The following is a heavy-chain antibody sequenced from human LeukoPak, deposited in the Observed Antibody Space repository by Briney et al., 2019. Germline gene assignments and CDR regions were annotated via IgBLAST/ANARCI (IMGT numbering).Heavy chain of an antibody. Sequence: ASVKVSCKASGGTFSSYAISWVRQAPGQGLEWMGGIIPIFGTANYAQKFQGRVTITTDESTSTAYMELSSLRSEDTAVYYCARFALAVADEPGGYFQHWGQGTLVTVSS. CDR3: ARFALAVADEPGGYFQH. J-gene: IGHJ1*01. CDR1: GGTFSSYA. V-gene: IGHV1-69*05. CDR2: IIPIFGTA. D-gene: IGHD6-13*01.